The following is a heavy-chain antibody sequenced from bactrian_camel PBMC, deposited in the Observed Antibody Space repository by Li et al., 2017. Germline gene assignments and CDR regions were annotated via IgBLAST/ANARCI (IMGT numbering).Heavy chain of an antibody. CDR3: AAVTWGATDIWFFGY. Sequence: HVQLVESGGESVQAGGSLRLSCAYSGSTYSVEYVGWFRQPPGKEREGVAVIAFSSGETYYADSVKGRFAISRDNAKNTVYLQLNSLKTEDMAIYYCAAVTWGATDIWFFGYWGQGTQVTVS. D-gene: IGHD5*01. J-gene: IGHJ6*01. V-gene: IGHV3-3*01. CDR2: IAFSSGET. CDR1: GSTYSVEY.